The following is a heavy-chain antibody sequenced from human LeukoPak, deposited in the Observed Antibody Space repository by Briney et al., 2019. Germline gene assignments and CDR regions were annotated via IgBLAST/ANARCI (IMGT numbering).Heavy chain of an antibody. CDR2: ISGSGGST. Sequence: PGGSLRLSCAASGFTFSSYGMSWVRQAPGKGLEWVSAISGSGGSTYYADSVKGRFTISRDNSKNTLYLQMNSLRAEDTAVYYCAKDISPYDYVWGSYRLGAFDIWGQGTMVTVSS. CDR3: AKDISPYDYVWGSYRLGAFDI. D-gene: IGHD3-16*02. J-gene: IGHJ3*02. CDR1: GFTFSSYG. V-gene: IGHV3-23*01.